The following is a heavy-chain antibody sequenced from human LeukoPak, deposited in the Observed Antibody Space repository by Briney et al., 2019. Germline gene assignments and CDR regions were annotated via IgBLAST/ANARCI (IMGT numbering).Heavy chain of an antibody. CDR3: ARTQNPYSSSWFY. Sequence: LAGGSLRLSCAASGFTFSSYGMHWVRQAPGKGLEWVAFIRYDGSNKYYADSVKGRFTISIDNSKNTLYLQMNSLRAEDTAVYYCARTQNPYSSSWFYWGQGTLVTVSS. CDR1: GFTFSSYG. D-gene: IGHD6-13*01. V-gene: IGHV3-30*02. J-gene: IGHJ4*02. CDR2: IRYDGSNK.